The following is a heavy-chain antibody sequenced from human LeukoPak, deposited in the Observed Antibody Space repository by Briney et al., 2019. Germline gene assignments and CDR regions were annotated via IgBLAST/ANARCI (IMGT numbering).Heavy chain of an antibody. Sequence: GGSLRLSCAASGFTFSSCSMNWVRQAPGKGLEWVSSISSSSSYIYYADSVKGRFTISRDNSKNTLYLQMSSLRAEDTAVYYCVKITSVTGGDCWGQGTRLTVSS. V-gene: IGHV3-21*01. CDR3: VKITSVTGGDC. CDR1: GFTFSSCS. D-gene: IGHD1-1*01. CDR2: ISSSSSYI. J-gene: IGHJ4*02.